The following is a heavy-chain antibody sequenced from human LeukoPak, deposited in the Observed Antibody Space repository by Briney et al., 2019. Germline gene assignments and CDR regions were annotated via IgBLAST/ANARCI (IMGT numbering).Heavy chain of an antibody. CDR2: INHSGST. V-gene: IGHV4-34*01. J-gene: IGHJ3*02. CDR1: GGSFSGYY. CDR3: ARAPYAFDI. Sequence: SETLSLTCAVYGGSFSGYYWSWIRQPPGKGLEWIGEINHSGSTNYNPSLKSRVTISVDTSKDQFSLKLSSVTAADTAVYYCARAPYAFDIWGQGTMVTVSS.